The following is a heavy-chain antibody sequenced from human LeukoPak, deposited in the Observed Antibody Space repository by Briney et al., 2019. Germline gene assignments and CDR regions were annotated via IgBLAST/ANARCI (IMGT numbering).Heavy chain of an antibody. D-gene: IGHD6-6*01. CDR2: INYSGST. J-gene: IGHJ4*02. V-gene: IGHV4-59*08. CDR3: ARRGSSLDQ. CDR1: GGSISGYY. Sequence: TPSETLSLTCTVSGGSISGYYWSRIRQPPGKGLGWIGYINYSGSTNYNPSLKSRVTISVDTSKNQFSLKLSSVTAADSAVYYCARRGSSLDQWGQGTLVTVSS.